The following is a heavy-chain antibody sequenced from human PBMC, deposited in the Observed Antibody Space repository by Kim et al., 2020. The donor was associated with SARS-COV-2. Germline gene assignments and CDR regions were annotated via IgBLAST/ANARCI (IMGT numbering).Heavy chain of an antibody. J-gene: IGHJ4*02. CDR3: ARGRITIFGVVTEFDY. Sequence: SIKSRVTISVDTSKNQFSLKPSSVTAADTAVYYCARGRITIFGVVTEFDYWGQGTLVTVSS. V-gene: IGHV4-31*02. D-gene: IGHD3-3*01.